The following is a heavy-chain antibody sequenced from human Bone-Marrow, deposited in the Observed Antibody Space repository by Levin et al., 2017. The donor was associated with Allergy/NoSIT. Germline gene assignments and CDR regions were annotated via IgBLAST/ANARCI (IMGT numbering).Heavy chain of an antibody. J-gene: IGHJ5*02. V-gene: IGHV4-30-2*01. D-gene: IGHD4-17*01. CDR1: GGSFSSGGHS. CDR2: IYNSGTT. CDR3: ARGLSWGDYHYFDR. Sequence: SQTLSLTCAVSGGSFSSGGHSWTWIRQASGRGLEWIEYIYNSGTTYYNPSLESRVTISLDRSKNQVSLKLRSVTAADTAVYFCARGLSWGDYHYFDRWDQGTLVAVSS.